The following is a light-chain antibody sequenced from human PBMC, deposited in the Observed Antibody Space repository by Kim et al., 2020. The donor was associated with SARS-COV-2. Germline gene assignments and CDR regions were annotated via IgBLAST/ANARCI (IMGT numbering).Light chain of an antibody. Sequence: SYELTQPPSVSVAPGKTARITCGGNNIGSKSVHWYQQKPGQVPVLVIYYDIDRPSGIPERFSGSNSGNTATLTISRVEAGDEADYYCQVWDSTSDHVVFG. V-gene: IGLV3-21*04. CDR3: QVWDSTSDHVV. J-gene: IGLJ2*01. CDR2: YDI. CDR1: NIGSKS.